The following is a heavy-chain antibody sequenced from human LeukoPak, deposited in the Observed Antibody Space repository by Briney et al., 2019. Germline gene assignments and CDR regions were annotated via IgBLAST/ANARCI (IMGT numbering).Heavy chain of an antibody. CDR3: ARGGSGRPFDH. CDR1: GFILSDHY. CDR2: TRNKAKSYTT. V-gene: IGHV3-72*01. D-gene: IGHD3-3*01. J-gene: IGHJ4*02. Sequence: GGSLRLSCAASGFILSDHYMDWVREAPGKGLEWVGRTRNKAKSYTTEYAASVKGRFTISRDASKNSLYLQINSLKTEDTAVYYCARGGSGRPFDHWGQGTLVTVSS.